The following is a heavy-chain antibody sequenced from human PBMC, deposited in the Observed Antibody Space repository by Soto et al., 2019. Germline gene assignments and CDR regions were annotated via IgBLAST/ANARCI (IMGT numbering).Heavy chain of an antibody. V-gene: IGHV3-23*01. CDR1: GFTFSNYG. D-gene: IGHD3-22*01. J-gene: IGHJ4*02. CDR2: ISGSGADT. Sequence: EVQLLESGGGLVQPGGSLRLSCAASGFTFSNYGMSWVRQAPGKGLEWVSAISGSGADTNYADSVQGLFTISSDNSKITLFLQMHSLRAEDTAVYYWAKGSPDSRGYHFFFDYWGQGTLVTVSS. CDR3: AKGSPDSRGYHFFFDY.